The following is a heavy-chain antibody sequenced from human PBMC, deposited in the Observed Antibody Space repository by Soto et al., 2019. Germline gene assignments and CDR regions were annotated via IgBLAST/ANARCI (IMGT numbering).Heavy chain of an antibody. Sequence: GASVKVSCKASGYTFTSYGISWVRQAPGQGLEWMGWISAYNGNTNYAQKLQGRVTMTTDTSTSTAYMELRSLRSDDTAVYYCARRAGLYGDYWYFDLWGRGTLVTVSS. CDR1: GYTFTSYG. D-gene: IGHD4-17*01. CDR2: ISAYNGNT. V-gene: IGHV1-18*01. CDR3: ARRAGLYGDYWYFDL. J-gene: IGHJ2*01.